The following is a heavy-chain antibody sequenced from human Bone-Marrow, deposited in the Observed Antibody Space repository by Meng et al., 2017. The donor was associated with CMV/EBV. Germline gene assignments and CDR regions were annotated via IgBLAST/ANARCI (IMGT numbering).Heavy chain of an antibody. D-gene: IGHD3-10*01. Sequence: SETLSLTCTVSGGSISSSSYYWGWIRQPPGKGQEWIGSIYYSGSTYYNPSLKSRVTISVDTSKNQFSLKLSSVTAADTAVYYCASGDSSWFDPWGQGTLVTVSS. J-gene: IGHJ5*02. CDR2: IYYSGST. V-gene: IGHV4-39*07. CDR3: ASGDSSWFDP. CDR1: GGSISSSSYY.